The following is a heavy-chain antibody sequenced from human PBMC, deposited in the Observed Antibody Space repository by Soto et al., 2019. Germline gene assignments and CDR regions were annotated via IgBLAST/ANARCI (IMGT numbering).Heavy chain of an antibody. D-gene: IGHD3-3*02. CDR3: ARDKDRQQLGGNYYYIMDV. V-gene: IGHV1-69*13. J-gene: IGHJ6*01. CDR2: IIPIFGTA. Sequence: GASVKVSCKASGGTFRSYAISWVRQAPGQGLEWMGGIIPIFGTANYAQKFQGRVTITADESTSTAYMELSSLRSEDTAVYYCARDKDRQQLGGNYYYIMDVWGQGTTVTVSS. CDR1: GGTFRSYA.